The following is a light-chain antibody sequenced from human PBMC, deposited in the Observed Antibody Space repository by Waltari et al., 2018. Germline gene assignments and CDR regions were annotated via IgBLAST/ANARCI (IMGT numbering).Light chain of an antibody. Sequence: QTVVTQEPSLSVSPGGTVTLTCALSSGSVSSTSYPTGYQQTPGQPPRTLVYKGISRSSGVPDRFSGSILGNTAALTITGAQADDESYYYCSMYMGSGVWVFGGGTKLTVL. CDR1: SGSVSSTSY. J-gene: IGLJ3*02. V-gene: IGLV8-61*01. CDR3: SMYMGSGVWV. CDR2: KGI.